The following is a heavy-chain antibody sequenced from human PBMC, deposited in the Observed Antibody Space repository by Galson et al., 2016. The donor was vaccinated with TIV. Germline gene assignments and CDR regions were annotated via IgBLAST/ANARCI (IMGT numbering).Heavy chain of an antibody. CDR3: ARSGYGDFLSLRYFDY. D-gene: IGHD4-17*01. CDR1: GSSISSSSYY. Sequence: LSLTCTVSGSSISSSSYYWGWIRQPPGKGLEWIGNIYYSGSTYYNPSLKSRVTISVDTSKNQFSLKLSSVTAADTAVYYCARSGYGDFLSLRYFDYWGQGTLVTVSS. J-gene: IGHJ4*02. CDR2: IYYSGST. V-gene: IGHV4-39*07.